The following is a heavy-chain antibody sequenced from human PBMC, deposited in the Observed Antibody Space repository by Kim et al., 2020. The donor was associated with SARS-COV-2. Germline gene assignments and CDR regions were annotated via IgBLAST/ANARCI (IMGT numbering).Heavy chain of an antibody. CDR3: ARVYGDYEPPQMQQGYYFDY. Sequence: GGSLRLSCAASGFTFSDYYMSWIRQAPGKGLEWVSYISSSSSYTNYADSVKGRFTISRDNAKNSLYLQMNSLRAEDTAVYYCARVYGDYEPPQMQQGYYFDYWGQGTLVTVSS. D-gene: IGHD4-17*01. V-gene: IGHV3-11*05. CDR1: GFTFSDYY. CDR2: ISSSSSYT. J-gene: IGHJ4*02.